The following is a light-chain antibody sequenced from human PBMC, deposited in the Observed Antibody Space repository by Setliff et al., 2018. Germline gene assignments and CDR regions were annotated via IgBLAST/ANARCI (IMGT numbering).Light chain of an antibody. V-gene: IGLV2-8*01. CDR3: SSYAGSRNFYV. CDR1: GSDIGGYNY. Sequence: QSVLTQPPSASGSPGQSVTISCTGTGSDIGGYNYVSWYQQHPGKAPKLMIYEVNRRPSGVPDRFSGSKSGNTASLTVSGLQAEDEADYYCSSYAGSRNFYVFGTGTKVTVL. CDR2: EVN. J-gene: IGLJ1*01.